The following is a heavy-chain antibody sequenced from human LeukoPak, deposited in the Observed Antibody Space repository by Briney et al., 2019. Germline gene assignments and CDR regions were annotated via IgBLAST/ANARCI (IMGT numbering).Heavy chain of an antibody. CDR3: AKGGFSYGASNFDY. CDR2: ISGSGGST. D-gene: IGHD5-18*01. Sequence: GGSLRLSCAASGFPFSAFYMSWVRQAPGKGLEWVSAISGSGGSTHYADSVKGRFTISRDNSKNTLYLQMNSLRAEDTAVYYCAKGGFSYGASNFDYWGQGTLGTVSS. CDR1: GFPFSAFY. J-gene: IGHJ4*02. V-gene: IGHV3-23*01.